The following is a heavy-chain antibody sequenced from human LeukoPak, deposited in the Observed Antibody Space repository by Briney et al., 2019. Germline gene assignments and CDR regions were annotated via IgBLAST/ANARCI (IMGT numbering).Heavy chain of an antibody. J-gene: IGHJ5*02. Sequence: GGSLRLSCTASGFTFSDYYMTWIRQAPGKGLGWISYISTGGGTFYYGDSVKGRFTISRDNSKNSVSLQMTGLRVEDTGVYYCVRAYSSGWYWGWFDPWGQGTQVIVSS. CDR1: GFTFSDYY. CDR3: VRAYSSGWYWGWFDP. CDR2: ISTGGGTF. D-gene: IGHD6-19*01. V-gene: IGHV3-11*01.